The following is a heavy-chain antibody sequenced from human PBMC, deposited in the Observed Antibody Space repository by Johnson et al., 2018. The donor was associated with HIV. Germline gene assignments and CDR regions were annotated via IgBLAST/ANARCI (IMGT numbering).Heavy chain of an antibody. CDR3: AKDTRSSSGLGAFDI. J-gene: IGHJ3*02. CDR1: GFTLSSSA. D-gene: IGHD6-6*01. V-gene: IGHV3-33*06. Sequence: QVHLVESGGGLVQPGGSLRLSCAASGFTLSSSAFHWVRQAPGKGLEWVAVIWYDGSNKYYADSVKGRFTISRDNSKNTLYLQMNSLRAEDTAVYYCAKDTRSSSGLGAFDIWGQGTMVTVSS. CDR2: IWYDGSNK.